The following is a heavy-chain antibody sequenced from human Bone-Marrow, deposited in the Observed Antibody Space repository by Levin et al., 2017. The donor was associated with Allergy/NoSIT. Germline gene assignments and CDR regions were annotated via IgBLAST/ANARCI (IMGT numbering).Heavy chain of an antibody. CDR3: ASEIPTYYYDSSGAFDI. J-gene: IGHJ3*02. D-gene: IGHD3-22*01. CDR1: GFTLSSYW. V-gene: IGHV3-74*01. Sequence: GGSLRLSCAASGFTLSSYWMHWVRQAPGKGLVWVSRINSDGSSTSYADSVKGRFTISRDNAKNTLYLQMNSLRAEDTAVYYCASEIPTYYYDSSGAFDIWGQGTMVTVSS. CDR2: INSDGSST.